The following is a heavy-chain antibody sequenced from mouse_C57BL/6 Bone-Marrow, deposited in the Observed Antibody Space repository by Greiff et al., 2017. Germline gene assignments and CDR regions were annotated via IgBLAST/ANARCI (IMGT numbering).Heavy chain of an antibody. CDR2: IDPSDSET. Sequence: VQLQQPGAELVRPGSSVKLSCKASGYTFTSYWMHWVKQRPIQGLEWIGNIDPSDSETHYNQKFKDKATLTVDKSSSTAYMQLRSLTSEDSAVYYCARGLVYYAMDYWGQGTSVTVSS. J-gene: IGHJ4*01. V-gene: IGHV1-52*01. CDR1: GYTFTSYW. D-gene: IGHD4-1*01. CDR3: ARGLVYYAMDY.